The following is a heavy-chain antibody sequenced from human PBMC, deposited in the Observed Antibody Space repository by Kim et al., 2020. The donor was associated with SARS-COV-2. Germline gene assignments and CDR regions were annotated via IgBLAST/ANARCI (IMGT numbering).Heavy chain of an antibody. CDR1: GGSISSGGYS. V-gene: IGHV4-30-2*01. CDR2: IYHSGST. D-gene: IGHD3-22*01. J-gene: IGHJ4*02. Sequence: SETLSLTCAVSGGSISSGGYSWSWIRQPPGKGLEWIGYIYHSGSTYYNPSLKSRVTISVDRSKNQFSLKLSSVTAADTAVYYCARGKANLNYYYDSSGYLDYWGQGTLVTVSS. CDR3: ARGKANLNYYYDSSGYLDY.